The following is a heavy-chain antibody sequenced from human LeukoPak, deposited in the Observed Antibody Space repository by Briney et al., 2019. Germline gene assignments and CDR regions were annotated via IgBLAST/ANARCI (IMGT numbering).Heavy chain of an antibody. Sequence: PSETLSLTCAVYGGSFSGYYWSWIRQPPGKGLEWIGEINHSGSTNYNPSLKSRVTISVDTPKNQFSLKLSSVTAADTAVYYCARDRRLGAFDYWGQGTLVTVSS. D-gene: IGHD3-16*01. CDR2: INHSGST. V-gene: IGHV4-34*01. CDR3: ARDRRLGAFDY. CDR1: GGSFSGYY. J-gene: IGHJ4*02.